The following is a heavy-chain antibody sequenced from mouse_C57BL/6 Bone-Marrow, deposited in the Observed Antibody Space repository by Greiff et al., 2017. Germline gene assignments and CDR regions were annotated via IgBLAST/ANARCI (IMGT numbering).Heavy chain of an antibody. CDR1: GFTFSDYG. V-gene: IGHV5-15*01. J-gene: IGHJ1*03. CDR3: ARGYDYDWYFDV. D-gene: IGHD2-4*01. Sequence: EVHLVESGGGLVQPGGSLKLSCAASGFTFSDYGMAWVRQAPRKGPEWVAFISNLAFSIYYAATVTGRFTISRENAKNTLYLEMSRLRSEDTAMYYCARGYDYDWYFDVWGTGTTVTVSS. CDR2: ISNLAFSI.